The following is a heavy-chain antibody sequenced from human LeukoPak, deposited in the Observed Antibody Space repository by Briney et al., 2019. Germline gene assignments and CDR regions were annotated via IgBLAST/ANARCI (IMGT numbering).Heavy chain of an antibody. D-gene: IGHD7-27*01. CDR2: IYYSGST. V-gene: IGHV4-59*01. CDR1: GGSISSYY. Sequence: SETLSLTCTVSGGSISSYYWSWIRQPPGKGLEWIGYIYYSGSTNYNPSLKSRVTISVDTSKNQFSLKLSPVTAADTAVYYCASSIVTGDFSYYYGMDVWGQGTTVTVSS. J-gene: IGHJ6*02. CDR3: ASSIVTGDFSYYYGMDV.